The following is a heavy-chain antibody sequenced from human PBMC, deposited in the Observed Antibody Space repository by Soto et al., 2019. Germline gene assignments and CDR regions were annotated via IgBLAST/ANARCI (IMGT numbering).Heavy chain of an antibody. CDR2: INHSGST. CDR3: ARIYSDALDI. CDR1: GGSFSGYY. D-gene: IGHD1-26*01. Sequence: SETLSLTCAVYGGSFSGYYWTWIRQPPGTGLEWIGEINHSGSTNYNPSLKSRVTISVDTSKNQFSLKLTSVTAADTAIYYCARIYSDALDIWGQGTMVTVSS. V-gene: IGHV4-34*01. J-gene: IGHJ3*02.